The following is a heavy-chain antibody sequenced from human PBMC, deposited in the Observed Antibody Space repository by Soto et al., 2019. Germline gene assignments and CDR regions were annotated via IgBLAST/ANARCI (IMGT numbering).Heavy chain of an antibody. D-gene: IGHD2-2*03. CDR3: ARDILGYCSSTSCSENFDY. V-gene: IGHV1-69*01. CDR2: IIPIFGTA. Sequence: QVQLVQSGGEEKKPGSSVKVSCKASGCTFSSYAISWVRQAPGQGLEWMGGIIPIFGTANYAQKFQGRVTITADESTSTAYMELSSLRSEDTAVYYCARDILGYCSSTSCSENFDYWGQGTLVTVPS. J-gene: IGHJ4*02. CDR1: GCTFSSYA.